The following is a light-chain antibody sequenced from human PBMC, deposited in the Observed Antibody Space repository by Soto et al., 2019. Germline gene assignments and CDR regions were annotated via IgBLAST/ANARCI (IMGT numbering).Light chain of an antibody. J-gene: IGKJ4*01. CDR1: QRVGRRY. CDR3: QYQGT. CDR2: DTS. Sequence: IVLTQSPGILSLSPGERATLSCRASQRVGRRYLAWYHQKPGQAPMLLIYDTSERASDIPDRFSGSGSGTDFTLTISRLVPEDFAVYYCQYQGTFGGGTKVEIK. V-gene: IGKV3-20*01.